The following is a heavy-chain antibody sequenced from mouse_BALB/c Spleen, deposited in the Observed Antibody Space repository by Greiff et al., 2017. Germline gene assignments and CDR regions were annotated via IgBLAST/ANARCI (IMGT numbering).Heavy chain of an antibody. V-gene: IGHV14-3*02. CDR3: ASPGTGGAWFAY. CDR1: GFNIKDTY. Sequence: EVQLQQSGAELVKPGASVKLSCTASGFNIKDTYMHWVKQRPEQGLEWIGRIDPANGNTKYDPKFQGKATITADTSSNTAYLQLSSLTSEDTAVYYCASPGTGGAWFAYWGQGTLVTVSA. D-gene: IGHD4-1*01. J-gene: IGHJ3*01. CDR2: IDPANGNT.